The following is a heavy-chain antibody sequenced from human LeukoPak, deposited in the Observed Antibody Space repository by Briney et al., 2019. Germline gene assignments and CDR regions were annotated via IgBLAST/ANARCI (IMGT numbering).Heavy chain of an antibody. J-gene: IGHJ6*02. CDR1: GDSVSSNSAA. Sequence: SQTLSLTCAISGDSVSSNSAAWNWIRQSPSRGLEWLGRTYYRSKWYNDYAVSVKSRITINPDTSKNQFSLQLNSVTPEDTAVYYCARGNTGTASRYFDRFAPSRYGMDVWGQGTTVTVSS. V-gene: IGHV6-1*01. CDR3: ARGNTGTASRYFDRFAPSRYGMDV. D-gene: IGHD3-9*01. CDR2: TYYRSKWYN.